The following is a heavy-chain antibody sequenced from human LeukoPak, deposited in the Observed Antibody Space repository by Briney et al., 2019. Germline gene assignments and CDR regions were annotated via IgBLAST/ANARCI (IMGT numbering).Heavy chain of an antibody. CDR1: GGYISSSSYY. CDR3: ARRRYYDSTGYLD. J-gene: IGHJ1*01. Sequence: PSETLSLTCTVSGGYISSSSYYWGWVRQPPGKGLEWIGDIFIVGGPTSSSLKGRLTISLDTSKNQFSLKVNSVTAADTAVYYCARRRYYDSTGYLDWGQGTLVSISP. D-gene: IGHD3-22*01. CDR2: IFIVGGP. V-gene: IGHV4-39*01.